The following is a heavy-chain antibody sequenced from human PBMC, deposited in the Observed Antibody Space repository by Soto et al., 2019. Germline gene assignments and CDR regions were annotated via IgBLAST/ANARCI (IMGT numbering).Heavy chain of an antibody. CDR2: INPNSGGT. D-gene: IGHD3-10*01. CDR3: ARGATVGGFGEPTGDYYGMDV. J-gene: IGHJ6*02. CDR1: GYTFTGYY. Sequence: ASVKVSCKASGYTFTGYYMHWVRQAPGQGLEWMGWINPNSGGTNYAQKFQGWVTMTRDTSISTAYMELSRLRSDDTAVYYCARGATVGGFGEPTGDYYGMDVWGQGTTVTVSS. V-gene: IGHV1-2*04.